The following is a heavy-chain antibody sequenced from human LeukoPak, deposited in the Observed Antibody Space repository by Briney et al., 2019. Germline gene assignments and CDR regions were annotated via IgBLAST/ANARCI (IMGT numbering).Heavy chain of an antibody. J-gene: IGHJ4*02. D-gene: IGHD3-22*01. CDR1: GYTFTGYY. Sequence: ASVKVSCKASGYTFTGYYMHWVRQAPGQGLEWMGWINPNSGGTNYAQKFQGRVTMTRDTSISTAYMELSRLRSDDTAVYYCASQWDYYDSSGYLFDYWGQGTLVTVSS. CDR2: INPNSGGT. CDR3: ASQWDYYDSSGYLFDY. V-gene: IGHV1-2*02.